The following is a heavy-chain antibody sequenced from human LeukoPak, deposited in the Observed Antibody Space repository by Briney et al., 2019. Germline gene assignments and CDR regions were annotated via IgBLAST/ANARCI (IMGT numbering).Heavy chain of an antibody. J-gene: IGHJ2*01. D-gene: IGHD4-23*01. CDR3: ARWPLGGNSVPHRRNFAL. Sequence: PGGSLRLSCAASGFTFSDYILGWVRQPPGKGLEWVGRIRRKGQSYTTEYVASVKGRFTISRDDSKNSLYLHMNSLRTEDTAVYYCARWPLGGNSVPHRRNFALRGRGTLVTVSS. CDR1: GFTFSDYI. V-gene: IGHV3-72*01. CDR2: IRRKGQSYTT.